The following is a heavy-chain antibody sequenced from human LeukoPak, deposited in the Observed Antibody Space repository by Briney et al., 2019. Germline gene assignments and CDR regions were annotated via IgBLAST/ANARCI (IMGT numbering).Heavy chain of an antibody. Sequence: GGSLRLSCAASGFTVSSNYMSWVRQAPGKGLEWVSSITSSSSYIYYADSVKGRYTISRHNAKTSLYLQLNSLRAQDTAVYYCAAQQQLHYYCYMDVWGKASTVTTSS. V-gene: IGHV3-21*04. D-gene: IGHD6-13*01. CDR2: ITSSSSYI. CDR3: AAQQQLHYYCYMDV. CDR1: GFTVSSNY. J-gene: IGHJ6*03.